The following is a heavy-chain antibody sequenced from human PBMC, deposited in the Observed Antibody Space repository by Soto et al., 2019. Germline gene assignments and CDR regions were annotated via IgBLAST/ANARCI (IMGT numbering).Heavy chain of an antibody. Sequence: VQLVESGGGVVQPGRSLRLSCAASGFTFSSYGMHWVRQAPGKGLEWVAVIWYDGSNKYYADSVKGRFTISRDNSKNTLYLQMNSLRAEDTAVYYCARDSLYVVPAAFMDVWGKGTTVTVSS. CDR2: IWYDGSNK. CDR3: ARDSLYVVPAAFMDV. CDR1: GFTFSSYG. J-gene: IGHJ6*03. D-gene: IGHD2-2*01. V-gene: IGHV3-33*01.